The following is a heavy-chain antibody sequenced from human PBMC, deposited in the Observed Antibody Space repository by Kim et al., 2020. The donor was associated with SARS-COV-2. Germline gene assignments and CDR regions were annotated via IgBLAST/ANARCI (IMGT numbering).Heavy chain of an antibody. J-gene: IGHJ3*02. D-gene: IGHD2-2*02. V-gene: IGHV1-69*04. CDR3: AREGRRIPDI. CDR2: IA. Sequence: IANYAQKLQGGVTITADKSTRTAYMELSSLRSEDTAVYYCAREGRRIPDIWGQGTMVTVSS.